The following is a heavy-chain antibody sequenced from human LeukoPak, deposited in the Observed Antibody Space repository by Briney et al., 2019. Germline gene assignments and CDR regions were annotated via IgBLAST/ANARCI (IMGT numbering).Heavy chain of an antibody. J-gene: IGHJ4*02. D-gene: IGHD3-22*01. CDR2: INPNSGGT. CDR3: ASGLDSSGYYSDTDY. CDR1: GYTFTGYY. V-gene: IGHV1-2*02. Sequence: ASVKVSCKASGYTFTGYYMHWVRQAPGQGLEWMGWINPNSGGTNYAQKFQGRVTMTRDTSISTAYMELSRLRSDDTAVYYCASGLDSSGYYSDTDYWGQGTLVTVSS.